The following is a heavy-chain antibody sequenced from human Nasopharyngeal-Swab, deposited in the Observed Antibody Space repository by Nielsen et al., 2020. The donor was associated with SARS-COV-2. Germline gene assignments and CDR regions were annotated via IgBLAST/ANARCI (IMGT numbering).Heavy chain of an antibody. CDR1: GFTFENYA. Sequence: SLKISCAASGFTFENYAMHWVRQPPGKGLEWVSGITWNSGNKGYAESVQGRFTISRDNAKNSLYLQMNSLRAEDTAVYYCARDQYYDSSGYYYYGMDVWGQGTTVTVSS. CDR2: ITWNSGNK. J-gene: IGHJ6*02. D-gene: IGHD3-22*01. CDR3: ARDQYYDSSGYYYYGMDV. V-gene: IGHV3-9*01.